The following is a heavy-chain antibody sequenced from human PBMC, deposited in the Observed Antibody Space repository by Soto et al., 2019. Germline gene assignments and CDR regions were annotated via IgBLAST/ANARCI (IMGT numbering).Heavy chain of an antibody. CDR2: IYHNGGT. CDR1: GDSISSGGYS. J-gene: IGHJ1*01. CDR3: ASGPYEYFQT. Sequence: QLQLQESGSGLVKPSQTLSLTCTVSGDSISSGGYSWNWIRQPPGKGLEWLGYIYHNGGTYSNPSRKSRVTFSVDKSKNQFSLRLTSVIAAATAVYYCASGPYEYFQTWGQGTLVTVSS. V-gene: IGHV4-30-2*01.